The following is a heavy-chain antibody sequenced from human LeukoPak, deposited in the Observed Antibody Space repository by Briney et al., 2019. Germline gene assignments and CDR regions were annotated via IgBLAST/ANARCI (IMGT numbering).Heavy chain of an antibody. V-gene: IGHV3-23*01. CDR1: GFTFSTYS. J-gene: IGHJ6*02. D-gene: IGHD3-9*01. CDR3: AKDLDILTGLYYYYAMDV. Sequence: GGSLRLSCAASGFTFSTYSMNWVRQAPGKGLEWVSTISGSGGNTYYADSVKGRFTISRDNSKNTLYLQMNSLRAEDTAVYYCAKDLDILTGLYYYYAMDVWGQGTTVTVSS. CDR2: ISGSGGNT.